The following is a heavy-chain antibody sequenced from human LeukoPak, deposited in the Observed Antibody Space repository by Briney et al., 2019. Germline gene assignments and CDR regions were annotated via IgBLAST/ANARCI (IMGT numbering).Heavy chain of an antibody. D-gene: IGHD6-19*01. J-gene: IGHJ4*02. CDR2: IKQDGSEK. V-gene: IGHV3-7*03. CDR3: ARGRGYSSGWYAAKYYFDY. Sequence: GGSLRLSCAASGFTFSSYWMSWVRQAPGKGLEWVANIKQDGSEKYYVDSGKGRFTISRDNAKNSLYLQMNSLRAEDTAVYYCARGRGYSSGWYAAKYYFDYWGQGTLVTVSS. CDR1: GFTFSSYW.